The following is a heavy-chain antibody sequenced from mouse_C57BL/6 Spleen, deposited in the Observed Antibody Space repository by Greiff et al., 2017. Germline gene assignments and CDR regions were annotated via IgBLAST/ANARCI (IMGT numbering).Heavy chain of an antibody. CDR1: GYTFTSYW. J-gene: IGHJ4*01. D-gene: IGHD2-5*01. CDR3: ATYYSNYVGYYYAMDY. Sequence: AQLQQPGAELVRPGTSVKLSCKASGYTFTSYWMHWVKQRPGQGLEWIGVIDPSDSYTNYNQKFKGKATLTVDTSSSTAYMQLSSLTSEDSAVYYCATYYSNYVGYYYAMDYWGQGTSVTVSS. CDR2: IDPSDSYT. V-gene: IGHV1-59*01.